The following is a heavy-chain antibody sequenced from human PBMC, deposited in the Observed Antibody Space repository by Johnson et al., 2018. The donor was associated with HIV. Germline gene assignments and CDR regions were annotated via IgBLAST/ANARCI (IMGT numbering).Heavy chain of an antibody. CDR3: ARDPADSSKAFDI. D-gene: IGHD3-22*01. CDR2: INSDGSST. Sequence: VQLVESGGGLVQPGVSLRLSCAASGFTFSSYWMHWVRQAPGKGLVWVSRINSDGSSTSYADSVKGRFTISRDNARNTLYLQMNSLRAEDTAVYYCARDPADSSKAFDIWGQGTMVTVSS. CDR1: GFTFSSYW. J-gene: IGHJ3*02. V-gene: IGHV3-74*01.